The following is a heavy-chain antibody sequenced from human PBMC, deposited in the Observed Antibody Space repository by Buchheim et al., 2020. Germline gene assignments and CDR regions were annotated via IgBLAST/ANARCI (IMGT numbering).Heavy chain of an antibody. D-gene: IGHD3-10*01. J-gene: IGHJ6*03. CDR1: GFTFSSYG. Sequence: QVQLVESGGGVVQPGRSLRLSCAASGFTFSSYGMHWVRQAPGKGLEWVAVIWYDGSNKYYADSVKGRFTISRDNSKNTLYLQMNSLRAEDTAVYYCARDVKWGVIYYYYMDVWGKGTT. V-gene: IGHV3-33*01. CDR2: IWYDGSNK. CDR3: ARDVKWGVIYYYYMDV.